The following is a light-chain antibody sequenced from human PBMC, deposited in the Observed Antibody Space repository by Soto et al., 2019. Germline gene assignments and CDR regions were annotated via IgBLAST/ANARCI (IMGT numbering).Light chain of an antibody. J-gene: IGLJ1*01. CDR2: EGS. CDR1: SGDVGSYNL. Sequence: QSVLTQPASVSGSPGQSITISCTGISGDVGSYNLVSWYQHHPGKAPKLMIYEGSKRPSGVSNRFSGSKSGSTASLTISGLQAEDEADYYCCSYARSSTYVFGTRTKLTVL. V-gene: IGLV2-23*01. CDR3: CSYARSSTYV.